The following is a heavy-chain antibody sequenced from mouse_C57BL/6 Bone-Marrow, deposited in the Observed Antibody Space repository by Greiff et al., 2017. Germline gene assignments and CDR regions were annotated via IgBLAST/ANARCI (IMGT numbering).Heavy chain of an antibody. V-gene: IGHV2-9-1*01. Sequence: VKLMESGPGLVAPSQSLSITCTVSGFSLTSYAISWVRQPPGKGLEWLGVIWTGGGRNYNSALKSRLSISKDNSKSQVFLKMNSLQTDDTARYYYARNDGNHRFAYWGQGTLVTVSA. J-gene: IGHJ3*01. CDR2: IWTGGGR. CDR3: ARNDGNHRFAY. D-gene: IGHD2-1*01. CDR1: GFSLTSYA.